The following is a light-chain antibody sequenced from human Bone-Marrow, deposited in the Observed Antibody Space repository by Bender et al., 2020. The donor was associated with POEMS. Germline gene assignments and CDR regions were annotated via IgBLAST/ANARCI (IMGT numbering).Light chain of an antibody. Sequence: QSALTQPASVSGSPGQSITISCTGTSSDVGSYKLVSWYQQHPGKVPKLMIYEGNKRPSGVSNRFSGSKSGNTASLTISGLQAEDEADYYCCSYAGTWVFGGGTKLTVL. CDR3: CSYAGTWV. J-gene: IGLJ3*02. CDR2: EGN. CDR1: SSDVGSYKL. V-gene: IGLV2-23*01.